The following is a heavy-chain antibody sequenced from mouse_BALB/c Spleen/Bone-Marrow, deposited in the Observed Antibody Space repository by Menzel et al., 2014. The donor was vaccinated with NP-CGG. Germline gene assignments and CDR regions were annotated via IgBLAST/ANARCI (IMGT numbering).Heavy chain of an antibody. Sequence: VQLQQSGAELVKPGASVKLSCTASGFNIKDTYMHWVKQRPEQGLEWIGRIDPANGNTKYDPKFQGKATITADTSSNTACLQLSSLTSEDTAVYYCALYCYGSSGFAYWGQGTLVTVSA. J-gene: IGHJ3*01. CDR1: GFNIKDTY. CDR2: IDPANGNT. CDR3: ALYCYGSSGFAY. V-gene: IGHV14-3*02. D-gene: IGHD1-1*01.